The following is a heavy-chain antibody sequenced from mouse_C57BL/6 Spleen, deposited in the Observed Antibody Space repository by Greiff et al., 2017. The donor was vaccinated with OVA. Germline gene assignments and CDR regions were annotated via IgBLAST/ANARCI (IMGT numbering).Heavy chain of an antibody. J-gene: IGHJ2*01. CDR3: VRHGTPYYYGSSQYYFDY. D-gene: IGHD1-1*01. Sequence: EVQLQESGGGLVQPKGSLKLSCAASGFSFNTYAMNWVRQAPGKGLEWVARIRSKSNNYATYYADSVKDRFTISRDDSESMLYLQMNNLKTEDTAMYYCVRHGTPYYYGSSQYYFDYWGQGTTLTVSS. CDR2: IRSKSNNYAT. CDR1: GFSFNTYA. V-gene: IGHV10-1*01.